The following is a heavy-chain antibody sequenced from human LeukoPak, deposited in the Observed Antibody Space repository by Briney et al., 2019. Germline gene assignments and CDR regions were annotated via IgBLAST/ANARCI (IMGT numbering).Heavy chain of an antibody. CDR2: IYPGDSDT. J-gene: IGHJ4*02. Sequence: GESLKISCKGSGYSFTRYWIGWVRQMPAKGLEWMGIIYPGDSDTRYSPSFQGQVTISADKSISTAYLQWSSLKASDTAMYYCARQPPYCSSTSCYGEHDYWGQGTLVTVSS. V-gene: IGHV5-51*01. D-gene: IGHD2-2*01. CDR1: GYSFTRYW. CDR3: ARQPPYCSSTSCYGEHDY.